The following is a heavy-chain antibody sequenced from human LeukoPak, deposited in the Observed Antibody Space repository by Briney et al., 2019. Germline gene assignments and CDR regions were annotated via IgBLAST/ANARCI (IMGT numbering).Heavy chain of an antibody. CDR3: ASHYGSGSYASDY. V-gene: IGHV1-69*02. D-gene: IGHD3-10*01. CDR2: IIPILGLA. J-gene: IGHJ4*02. Sequence: ASVKVSCKASGGTFSSYTLSWVRQPPGQGLEWMGRIIPILGLANYAQKFQGRVTITADKSTSTAYMELSSLRSEDTAVYYCASHYGSGSYASDYWGQGTLVTVSS. CDR1: GGTFSSYT.